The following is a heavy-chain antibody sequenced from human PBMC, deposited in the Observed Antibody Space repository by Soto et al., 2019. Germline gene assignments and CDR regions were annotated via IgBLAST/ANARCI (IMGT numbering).Heavy chain of an antibody. CDR2: INHSGST. V-gene: IGHV4-34*01. CDR1: GGSFCGYY. CDR3: AREGGSGSYFGYFDY. J-gene: IGHJ4*02. Sequence: SDTLYLTCAVYGGSFCGYYWSWIRQTPGKGLEWIGEINHSGSTNYNPSLKSRVTISVDTSKNQFSLKLSSVTAADTAVYYCAREGGSGSYFGYFDYWGQGTLVTVSS. D-gene: IGHD3-10*01.